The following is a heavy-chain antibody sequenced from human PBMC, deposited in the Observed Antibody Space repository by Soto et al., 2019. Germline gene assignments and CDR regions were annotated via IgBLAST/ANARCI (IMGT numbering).Heavy chain of an antibody. CDR1: GYSFTSYW. Sequence: GESLKISCKGSGYSFTSYWIGWVRQMPGKGLEWMGIIYPGDSDTRYSPSFQGQVTISADKSISTAYLQWSSLKASDTAMYYCASTMYGSGSYYFPYYYYYGMDVWGQGTTVTVSS. D-gene: IGHD3-10*01. CDR2: IYPGDSDT. CDR3: ASTMYGSGSYYFPYYYYYGMDV. J-gene: IGHJ6*02. V-gene: IGHV5-51*01.